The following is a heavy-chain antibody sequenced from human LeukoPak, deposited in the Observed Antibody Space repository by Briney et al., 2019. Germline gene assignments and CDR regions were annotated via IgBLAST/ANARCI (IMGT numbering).Heavy chain of an antibody. Sequence: GGSLRLSCAASGFTFSSYSMNWVRQAPGKGLEWVSSISSSSSYIYYADSLKGRFTISRDNANDSLYLQMNSLRAEDTAVYYCARLRSSGWYPPSFDYWGQGTLVTVSS. J-gene: IGHJ4*02. CDR2: ISSSSSYI. D-gene: IGHD6-19*01. V-gene: IGHV3-21*01. CDR1: GFTFSSYS. CDR3: ARLRSSGWYPPSFDY.